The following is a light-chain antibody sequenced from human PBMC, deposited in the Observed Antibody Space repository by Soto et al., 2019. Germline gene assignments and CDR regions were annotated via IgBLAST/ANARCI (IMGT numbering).Light chain of an antibody. J-gene: IGKJ2*01. Sequence: EIVLTQSPGTLSLSPGERATLSCRASQSVSSNYLAWYQQKPGQAPRLLIYAASSRATGIPDRFSGSGSGTDFTLTISRLEPEDFAVYYCQHYGSSTLYTFGQGTKLEIK. V-gene: IGKV3-20*01. CDR3: QHYGSSTLYT. CDR2: AAS. CDR1: QSVSSNY.